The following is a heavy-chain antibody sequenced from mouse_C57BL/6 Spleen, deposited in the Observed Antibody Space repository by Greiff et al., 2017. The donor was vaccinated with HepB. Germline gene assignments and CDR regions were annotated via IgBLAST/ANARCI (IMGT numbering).Heavy chain of an antibody. CDR2: IYPGDGDT. Sequence: VQLQQSGAELVKPGASVKISCKASGYAFSSYWMNWVKQRPGKGLEWIGQIYPGDGDTNYNGKFKGKATLTADKSSSTAYMQLSSLTSEDSAVYFCARRGDYYGYFDYWGQGTTLTVSS. V-gene: IGHV1-80*01. CDR1: GYAFSSYW. J-gene: IGHJ2*01. D-gene: IGHD1-1*01. CDR3: ARRGDYYGYFDY.